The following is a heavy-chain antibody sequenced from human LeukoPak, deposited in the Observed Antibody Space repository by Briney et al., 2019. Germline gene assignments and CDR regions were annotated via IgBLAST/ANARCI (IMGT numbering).Heavy chain of an antibody. CDR1: RYTFTDYH. V-gene: IGHV1-8*01. CDR3: ARRHGRCSDGSCYYPDY. CDR2: MNPNSGNT. Sequence: ASVKVSCKASRYTFTDYHVNWVRQATGQGLEWMGWMNPNSGNTGYAQKFQGRVTMTRNSSITTAYMELSSLRSEDTAVYYCARRHGRCSDGSCYYPDYWGQGTLVTVSS. D-gene: IGHD2-15*01. J-gene: IGHJ4*02.